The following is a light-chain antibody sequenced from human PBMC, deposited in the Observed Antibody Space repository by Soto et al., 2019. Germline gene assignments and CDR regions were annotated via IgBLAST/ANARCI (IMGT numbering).Light chain of an antibody. V-gene: IGKV1-12*01. CDR3: QAANSIPST. J-gene: IGKJ2*02. Sequence: DVQMTQSPSYMSASVGDSVTITCRANQDISSWVSWYQQKPGTAPKLLIYAASLLENGVPLRFSGSVSGTEFTLTISGLQPEDFATYYCQAANSIPSTFGQGTRLEIK. CDR2: AAS. CDR1: QDISSW.